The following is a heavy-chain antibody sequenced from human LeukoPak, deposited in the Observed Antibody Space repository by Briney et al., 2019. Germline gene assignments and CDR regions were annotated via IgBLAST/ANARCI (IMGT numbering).Heavy chain of an antibody. CDR1: GGSISSYY. CDR2: IYTSGST. J-gene: IGHJ6*03. D-gene: IGHD3-10*01. Sequence: SETLPLTCTVSGGSISSYYWSWIRQPAGKGLEWIGRIYTSGSTNYNPSLKSRVTMSVDTSKNQFSLKLSSVTAADTAVYSCARSHGSGSYYYYMDVWGKGTTVTVSS. V-gene: IGHV4-4*07. CDR3: ARSHGSGSYYYYMDV.